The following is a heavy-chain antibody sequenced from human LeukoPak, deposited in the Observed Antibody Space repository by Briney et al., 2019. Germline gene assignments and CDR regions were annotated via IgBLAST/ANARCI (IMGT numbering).Heavy chain of an antibody. Sequence: SETLSLTCAVYGGSFSGYYWSWIRQPPGKGLEWIGEINHSGSTNYNPSLKSRVTISVDTSKNQFSLKLSSVTAADTAVYYCARHVTWSHPLRFYYYYYMDVWGKGTTVTISS. J-gene: IGHJ6*03. D-gene: IGHD3-3*01. CDR2: INHSGST. V-gene: IGHV4-34*01. CDR3: ARHVTWSHPLRFYYYYYMDV. CDR1: GGSFSGYY.